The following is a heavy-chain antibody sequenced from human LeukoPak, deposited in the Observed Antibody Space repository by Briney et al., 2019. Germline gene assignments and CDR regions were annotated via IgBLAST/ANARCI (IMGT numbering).Heavy chain of an antibody. Sequence: GGSLRLSCAASGFTFDDYAMHWVRQAPGKGLEWVSLISVDGGSTYYADSVRGRFTISRDNSKNSLYLQMNSLRTEDTALYYCAKDMAPSYYDSSGWDYWGQGALVTVSS. CDR1: GFTFDDYA. V-gene: IGHV3-43*02. D-gene: IGHD3-22*01. CDR3: AKDMAPSYYDSSGWDY. J-gene: IGHJ4*02. CDR2: ISVDGGST.